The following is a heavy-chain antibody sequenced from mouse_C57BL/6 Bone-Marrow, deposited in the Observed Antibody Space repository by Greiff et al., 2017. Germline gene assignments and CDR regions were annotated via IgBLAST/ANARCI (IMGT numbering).Heavy chain of an antibody. CDR1: GYTFPSYG. CDR2: IYPRSGNT. J-gene: IGHJ2*01. Sequence: QVQLQQSGAELARPGASVKLSCKASGYTFPSYGISWVKQRTGQGLEWSGEIYPRSGNTYYNEKFKGKATLTADKSSSTAYMELRSLTSEDSAVYFCARGMGYHYGSSYGYWGQGTTLTVSA. V-gene: IGHV1-81*01. CDR3: ARGMGYHYGSSYGY. D-gene: IGHD1-1*01.